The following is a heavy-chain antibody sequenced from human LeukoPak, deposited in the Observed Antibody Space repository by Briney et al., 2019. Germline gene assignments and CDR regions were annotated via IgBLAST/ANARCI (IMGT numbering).Heavy chain of an antibody. J-gene: IGHJ4*02. D-gene: IGHD2-15*01. V-gene: IGHV1-18*01. CDR2: ISAYNGNT. CDR1: GYTFTSYG. CDR3: ARGLSNPDCSGGSCYSF. Sequence: GASVKVSCKASGYTFTSYGISWVRQAPGQGLEWMGWISAYNGNTNYAQKLQGRVTMTTDTSTSTAYMELRSLRSDDTAVYYCARGLSNPDCSGGSCYSFWGQGTLVTVSS.